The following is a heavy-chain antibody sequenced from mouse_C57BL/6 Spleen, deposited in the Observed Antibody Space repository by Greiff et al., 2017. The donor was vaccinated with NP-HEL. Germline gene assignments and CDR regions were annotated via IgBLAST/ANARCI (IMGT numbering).Heavy chain of an antibody. D-gene: IGHD1-1*01. Sequence: VQLQQSGAELVKPGASVKMSCKASGYTFTTYPIEWMKQNHGKSLEWIGNFHPYNDDTKYNEKFKGKATLTVAKTSSTVYLELSRLTSDDSAVYYCARGGYGSRSFFDYWGQGTTLTVSS. CDR3: ARGGYGSRSFFDY. CDR2: FHPYNDDT. J-gene: IGHJ2*01. V-gene: IGHV1-47*01. CDR1: GYTFTTYP.